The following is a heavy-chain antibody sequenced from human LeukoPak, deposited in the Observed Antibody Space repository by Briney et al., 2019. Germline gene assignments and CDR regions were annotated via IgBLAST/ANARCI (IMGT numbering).Heavy chain of an antibody. CDR1: GFTVSSNY. CDR2: IYSGGST. J-gene: IGHJ4*02. D-gene: IGHD1-26*01. Sequence: PGGSLRLSCAASGFTVSSNYMSWVRQAPGKGLEWVSVIYSGGSTYYADSVKSRFTISRDNSKNTLYLQMNSLRAEDTAVYYCARSGGSSGRAFDYWGQGTLVTVSS. CDR3: ARSGGSSGRAFDY. V-gene: IGHV3-53*01.